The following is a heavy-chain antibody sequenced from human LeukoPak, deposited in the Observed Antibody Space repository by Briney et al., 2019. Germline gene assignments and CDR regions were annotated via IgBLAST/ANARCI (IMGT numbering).Heavy chain of an antibody. CDR1: GGSISSFY. CDR2: IYTSGST. Sequence: SETLSLTCTVSGGSISSFYWSWIRQPAGKGLEWIGRIYTSGSTNYNPSLKSRVTMSVDTSKNQFSLKLSSVAAADTAVYYCARGRSYDFWSGYYQYYSDYWGQGTLVTVSS. V-gene: IGHV4-4*07. J-gene: IGHJ4*02. D-gene: IGHD3-3*01. CDR3: ARGRSYDFWSGYYQYYSDY.